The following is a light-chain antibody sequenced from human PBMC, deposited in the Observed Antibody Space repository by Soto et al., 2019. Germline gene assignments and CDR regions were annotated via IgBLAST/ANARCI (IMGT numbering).Light chain of an antibody. Sequence: DIQMTQSPSSLSASVGDRVTITCRASQSSSRYLNWYQKKPGKAPKLLIYAASTLQSGVPSRVSGNESGTDFTLTISSLEPADAETYYCHQRSDLEFIFGPGTKVDI. V-gene: IGKV1-39*01. CDR1: QSSSRY. CDR2: AAS. J-gene: IGKJ3*01. CDR3: HQRSDLEFI.